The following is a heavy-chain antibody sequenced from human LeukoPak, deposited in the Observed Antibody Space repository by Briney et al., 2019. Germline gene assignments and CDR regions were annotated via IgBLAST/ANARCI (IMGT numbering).Heavy chain of an antibody. Sequence: ASVKVSCKASGYTFTSYGISWVRQAPGQGLEWMGWISAYNGNTSYAQKLQGRVTMTTDTSTSTAYMELRSLRSDDTAVYYCARDFQEYYYDSSGYYVDYSYYGMDVWGQGTTVTVSS. CDR2: ISAYNGNT. J-gene: IGHJ6*02. D-gene: IGHD3-22*01. CDR3: ARDFQEYYYDSSGYYVDYSYYGMDV. CDR1: GYTFTSYG. V-gene: IGHV1-18*01.